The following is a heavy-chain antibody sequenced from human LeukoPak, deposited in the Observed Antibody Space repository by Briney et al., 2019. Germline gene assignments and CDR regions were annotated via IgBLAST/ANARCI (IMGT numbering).Heavy chain of an antibody. J-gene: IGHJ4*02. CDR3: ARGKTYYYSDY. D-gene: IGHD3-10*01. CDR2: IYHSGST. CDR1: GYSISSGYY. Sequence: PSETLSLTCTVSGYSISSGYYWGWIRQPPGKGLEWIGSIYHSGSTNYNPSLKSRVTISVDTSKNQFSLKLSSVTAADTAVYYCARGKTYYYSDYWGQGTLVTVSS. V-gene: IGHV4-38-2*02.